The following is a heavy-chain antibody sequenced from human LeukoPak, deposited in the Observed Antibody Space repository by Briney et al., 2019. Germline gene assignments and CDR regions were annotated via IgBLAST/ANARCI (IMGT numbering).Heavy chain of an antibody. Sequence: GGSLRLSCAASGFTFSSYEMNWVRQAPGKVLEWVSYISSSGSTIYYADSVKGRFTISRDNAKNSLYPQTNSLKAEDTAVYYCAELGITMIGGVWGKGTTVTISS. J-gene: IGHJ6*04. D-gene: IGHD3-10*02. CDR3: AELGITMIGGV. CDR1: GFTFSSYE. CDR2: ISSSGSTI. V-gene: IGHV3-48*03.